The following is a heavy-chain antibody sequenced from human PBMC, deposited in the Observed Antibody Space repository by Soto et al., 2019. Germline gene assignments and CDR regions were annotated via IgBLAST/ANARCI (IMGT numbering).Heavy chain of an antibody. CDR1: GASIGSGGCC. J-gene: IGHJ5*02. V-gene: IGHV4-31*03. D-gene: IGHD6-6*01. CDR3: AREEASRIERWLDP. Sequence: SETLSLTCTVSGASIGSGGCCWTCIREHPGKGLEWIGYISYSASIHYNPSLKTRLTISLDTLKNQFSLKLSSVTAAATAMYYAAREEASRIERWLDPWGQGTLVTVSS. CDR2: ISYSASI.